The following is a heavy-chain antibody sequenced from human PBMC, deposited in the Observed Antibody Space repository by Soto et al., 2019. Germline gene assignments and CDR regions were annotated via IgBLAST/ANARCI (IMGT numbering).Heavy chain of an antibody. V-gene: IGHV3-23*01. CDR2: ISGSGGST. D-gene: IGHD3-10*01. CDR3: AKFGRSMWFGEFAFDY. CDR1: GFTFSSYA. Sequence: GGSLRLSCAASGFTFSSYAMSWVRQAPGKGLEWVSAISGSGGSTYYADSVKGRFTISRDNSKNTLYLQMNSLRAEDTAVYYCAKFGRSMWFGEFAFDYWGQGTLVTVSS. J-gene: IGHJ4*02.